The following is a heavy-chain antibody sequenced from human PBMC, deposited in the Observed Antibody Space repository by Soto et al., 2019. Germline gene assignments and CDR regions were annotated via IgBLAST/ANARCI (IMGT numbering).Heavy chain of an antibody. CDR2: ISGSGGST. V-gene: IGHV3-23*01. CDR3: AKDPEYYDFWSGIPD. CDR1: GFTFSSYA. J-gene: IGHJ4*02. D-gene: IGHD3-3*01. Sequence: EVQLLESGGGLVQPGGSLRLSCAASGFTFSSYAMSWVRQAPGKGLEWVSAISGSGGSTYYADSVKGRFTISRDNSKNTLYLHMNSLRAEDTAVYYCAKDPEYYDFWSGIPDWGQGTLVTVSS.